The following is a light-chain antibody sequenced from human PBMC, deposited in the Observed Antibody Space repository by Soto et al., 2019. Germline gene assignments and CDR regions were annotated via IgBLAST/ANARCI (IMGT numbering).Light chain of an antibody. V-gene: IGKV1-5*01. Sequence: DIQMTQSPSTLSASVGDRVTITCRATQSISSWLAWYQQKPGKAPKLLIFDASTLENEVPSRFTGSGSGTEFTLTISSLQLDDFATYYCQQYHNYYWTFGQGTKVEIK. CDR1: QSISSW. J-gene: IGKJ1*01. CDR3: QQYHNYYWT. CDR2: DAS.